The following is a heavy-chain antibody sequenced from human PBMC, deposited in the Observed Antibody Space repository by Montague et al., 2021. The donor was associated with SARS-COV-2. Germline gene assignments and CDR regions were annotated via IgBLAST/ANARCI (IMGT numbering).Heavy chain of an antibody. V-gene: IGHV6-1*01. D-gene: IGHD3-10*01. CDR3: ARGQNFGSGNSCNFDH. J-gene: IGHJ4*02. CDR1: GDSVASNSAT. CDR2: SYYRSKWST. Sequence: CAISGDSVASNSATRNSIRHSSSKGPERLGRSYYRSKWSTNYAVSVQSRITVHPDTSKNHFSLQLNSVTPEDTAVYYCARGQNFGSGNSCNFDHWGQGTLVTDSS.